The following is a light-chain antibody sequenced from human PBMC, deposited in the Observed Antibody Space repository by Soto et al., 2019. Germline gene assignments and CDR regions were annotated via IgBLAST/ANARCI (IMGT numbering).Light chain of an antibody. CDR1: QSILYSSNNKNY. CDR2: WAS. Sequence: DMVMTQSPDSLAVSLGERATINCQSSQSILYSSNNKNYLAWYQQKPGQPPKPLIYWASTRESGVPDRFSGSGSGTDFTLTISSLQAEDVGVYYCQQYYSTPWTFGQGTKVEIK. CDR3: QQYYSTPWT. J-gene: IGKJ1*01. V-gene: IGKV4-1*01.